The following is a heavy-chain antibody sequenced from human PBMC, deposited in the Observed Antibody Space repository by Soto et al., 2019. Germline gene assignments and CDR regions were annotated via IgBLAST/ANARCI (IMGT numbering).Heavy chain of an antibody. D-gene: IGHD3-16*02. V-gene: IGHV1-8*01. CDR1: GYTFTSYD. CDR3: ARRYMITFVGVIVRYYYYGMDL. CDR2: MYPNSGNT. Sequence: QVQLVQSGAEVKKPGASVKVSCKASGYTFTSYDINWVRQATGQGLEWMGWMYPNSGNTGYAQKFQGRVTMTRNTSISTAYMELSSLRSEDTAVFYCARRYMITFVGVIVRYYYYGMDLWGQGTTVTVSS. J-gene: IGHJ6*02.